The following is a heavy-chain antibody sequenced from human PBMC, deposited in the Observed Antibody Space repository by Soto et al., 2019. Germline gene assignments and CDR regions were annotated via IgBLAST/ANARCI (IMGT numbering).Heavy chain of an antibody. J-gene: IGHJ4*02. V-gene: IGHV1-18*01. CDR2: ISAYNGHT. Sequence: QVQLVQSGIEVKKPGASVKVSCNTMGYTFSNYGLSWVRKAPGEGLEWLGWISAYNGHTKYAQKVQDRVTLTTDTTASTAFLELRSLRSDDTAVYYCVRGDGGYFCHWGQGTLVLVSS. D-gene: IGHD3-16*01. CDR3: VRGDGGYFCH. CDR1: GYTFSNYG.